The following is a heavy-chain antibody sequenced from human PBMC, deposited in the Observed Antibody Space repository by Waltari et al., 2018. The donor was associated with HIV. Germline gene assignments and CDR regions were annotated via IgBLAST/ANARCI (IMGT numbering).Heavy chain of an antibody. CDR1: GGSISSYY. D-gene: IGHD1-26*01. J-gene: IGHJ5*02. V-gene: IGHV4-59*01. CDR2: IYYSGST. CDR3: AAAGSWLPWFDP. Sequence: QVQLQASGPGLVKPSETLSLTCTVSGGSISSYYWSWIRQPPGKGLEWIGYIYYSGSTNYNPSLKSRVTISVDTSKNQFSLKLSSVTAADTAVYYCAAAGSWLPWFDPWGQGTLVTVSS.